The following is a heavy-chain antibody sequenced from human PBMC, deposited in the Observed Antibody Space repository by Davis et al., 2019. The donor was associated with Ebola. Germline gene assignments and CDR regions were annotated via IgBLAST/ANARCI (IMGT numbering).Heavy chain of an antibody. CDR3: ARDVYHMDV. CDR2: IKSDGTIT. Sequence: GESLKISCAASGFTFSNFWMHWVRQAPGKGLVWVSRIKSDGTITTYADSVKGRFTISRDNAKNTLYLQMNSLRAEDTAVYYCARDVYHMDVWGQGATVTVSS. J-gene: IGHJ6*02. D-gene: IGHD5/OR15-5a*01. V-gene: IGHV3-74*01. CDR1: GFTFSNFW.